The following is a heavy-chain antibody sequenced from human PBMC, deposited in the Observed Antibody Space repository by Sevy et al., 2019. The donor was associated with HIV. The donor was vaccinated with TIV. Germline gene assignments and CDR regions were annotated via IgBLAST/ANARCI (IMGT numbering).Heavy chain of an antibody. CDR3: AIEVGGYNWRPYYFDS. Sequence: GGSLRLSCAASGFTFTDYWMSWVRQTPGKGLEWVATIKQDESEKYYVDSVKGRFAISRDNGKNSVSLQMNGLRAEDTALYYCAIEVGGYNWRPYYFDSWGQGTLVNVSS. J-gene: IGHJ4*02. CDR1: GFTFTDYW. V-gene: IGHV3-7*01. CDR2: IKQDESEK. D-gene: IGHD5-12*01.